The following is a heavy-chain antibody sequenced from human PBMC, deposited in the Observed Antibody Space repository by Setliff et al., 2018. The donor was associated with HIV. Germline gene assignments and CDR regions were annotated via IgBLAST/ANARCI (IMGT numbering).Heavy chain of an antibody. D-gene: IGHD6-13*01. CDR3: ARELMAPAAGMYYYGMDV. V-gene: IGHV1-2*04. J-gene: IGHJ6*02. CDR1: GYTFTGYY. CDR2: INPNSGGT. Sequence: ASVKVSCKASGYTFTGYYMHWVRQAPGQGLEWMGWINPNSGGTNYAQKFQGWVTMTRDTSISTAYMELSRLRSDDTAVYYCARELMAPAAGMYYYGMDVWGQGTTVTVSS.